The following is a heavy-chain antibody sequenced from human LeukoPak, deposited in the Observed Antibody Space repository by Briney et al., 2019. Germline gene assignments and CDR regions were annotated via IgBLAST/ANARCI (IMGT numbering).Heavy chain of an antibody. Sequence: SETLSLTCAVSGGSISSNNWWSWVRQSPGKGLEWIGEIYQSGRTNYKPSLKSRVTISVDKSKNQLSLKLISVTAADTAVYYCARGDATGYPDYWGQGTLVTVSS. D-gene: IGHD3-9*01. CDR2: IYQSGRT. V-gene: IGHV4-4*02. J-gene: IGHJ4*02. CDR1: GGSISSNNW. CDR3: ARGDATGYPDY.